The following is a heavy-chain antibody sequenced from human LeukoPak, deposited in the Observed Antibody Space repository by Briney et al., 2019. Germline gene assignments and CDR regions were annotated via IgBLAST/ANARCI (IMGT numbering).Heavy chain of an antibody. CDR1: GGSFRRHA. V-gene: IGHV1-69*05. CDR3: ARGYYGSGRSGEYYFDY. Sequence: ASVKVSCEASGGSFRRHAMSWVRQAPGQGLEWLGGIIPVYATANYAQKFQDRVTITTDESTTIVYMELSSLRSEDTAVYYCARGYYGSGRSGEYYFDYWGQGTLVTVSS. D-gene: IGHD3-10*01. J-gene: IGHJ4*02. CDR2: IIPVYATA.